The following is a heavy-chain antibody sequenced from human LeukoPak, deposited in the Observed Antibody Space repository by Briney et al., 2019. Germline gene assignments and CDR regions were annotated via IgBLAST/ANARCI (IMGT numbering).Heavy chain of an antibody. CDR2: INHSGST. Sequence: SETLSLTCAVYGGPFNDYYWNWLRQPPGKGLEWIGEINHSGSTNYHPSYKSRVTISLDTSQDHFSLKLTSVTAADTAVYYCARSGRDVGFAFDIWGQGTLVTISS. J-gene: IGHJ3*02. CDR1: GGPFNDYY. V-gene: IGHV4-34*01. D-gene: IGHD5-12*01. CDR3: ARSGRDVGFAFDI.